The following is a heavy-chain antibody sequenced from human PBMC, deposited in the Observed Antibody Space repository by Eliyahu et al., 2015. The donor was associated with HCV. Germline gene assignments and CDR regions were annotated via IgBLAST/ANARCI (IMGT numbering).Heavy chain of an antibody. V-gene: IGHV3-74*01. CDR1: GFTFSXYW. CDR3: ARVTADWPYYYGMDV. J-gene: IGHJ6*02. Sequence: EVQLVESGGGLVQPGGSLRLSCAASGFTFSXYWMHWVRQAPGKGLVWVSRINSDGSSTSYADSVKGRFTISRDNAKNTLYLQMNSLRAEDTAVYYCARVTADWPYYYGMDVWGQGTTVTVSS. D-gene: IGHD2-21*02. CDR2: INSDGSST.